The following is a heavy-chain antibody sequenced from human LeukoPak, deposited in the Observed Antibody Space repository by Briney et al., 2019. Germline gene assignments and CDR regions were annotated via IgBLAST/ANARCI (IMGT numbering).Heavy chain of an antibody. CDR2: ISGSGGST. D-gene: IGHD3-3*01. V-gene: IGHV3-23*01. J-gene: IGHJ5*02. CDR3: AKALLRYNWFDP. CDR1: GFTFSSYA. Sequence: AGGSLRLSCAASGFTFSSYAMSWVRQAPGKGLEWVSDISGSGGSTYYADSVKGRFTISRDNSKNTLYLQMNSLRAEDTAVYYCAKALLRYNWFDPWGQGTLVTVSS.